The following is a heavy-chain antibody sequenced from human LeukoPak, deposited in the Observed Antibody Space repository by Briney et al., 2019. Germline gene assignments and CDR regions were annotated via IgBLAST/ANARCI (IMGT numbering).Heavy chain of an antibody. V-gene: IGHV4-59*06. Sequence: SETLSLTCTVSGGSITSYYWSWLRQPPGKGVEGIGYIYYSGNTYYNPSLKSRVTISLDTSKNQFSMKLSSVTAADTAVYYCARSLDYYYYGMDVWGQGTTVSVSS. D-gene: IGHD1-1*01. J-gene: IGHJ6*02. CDR1: GGSITSYY. CDR3: ARSLDYYYYGMDV. CDR2: IYYSGNT.